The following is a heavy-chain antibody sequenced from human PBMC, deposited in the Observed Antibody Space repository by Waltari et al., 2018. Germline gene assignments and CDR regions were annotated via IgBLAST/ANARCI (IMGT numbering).Heavy chain of an antibody. CDR2: IYHSGST. Sequence: QVQLQESGPGLVKPSGTLSLTCAVSGGSTSRSNWWTWVRQPPGKGLEWIGEIYHSGSTNYNPSLKSRVTISVDKSKNQFSLKLSSVTAADTAVYYCATRGFYSNYVDYWGQGTLVTVSS. CDR3: ATRGFYSNYVDY. V-gene: IGHV4-4*02. D-gene: IGHD4-4*01. J-gene: IGHJ4*02. CDR1: GGSTSRSNW.